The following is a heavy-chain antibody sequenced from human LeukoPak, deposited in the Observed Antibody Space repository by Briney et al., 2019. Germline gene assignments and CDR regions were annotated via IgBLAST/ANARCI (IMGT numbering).Heavy chain of an antibody. CDR2: VSSGFHA. D-gene: IGHD5-18*01. CDR1: GFTLGSHD. CDR3: VREARGYHYTYFDY. Sequence: RGPLRLSCTASGFTLGSHDMHWVRQIPGQGLEWVAAVSSGFHAFFADSVQGRFTVSREDARNSLYLQMNSLRAGDTAVYYCVREARGYHYTYFDYWGQGTLVTVSS. J-gene: IGHJ4*02. V-gene: IGHV3-13*01.